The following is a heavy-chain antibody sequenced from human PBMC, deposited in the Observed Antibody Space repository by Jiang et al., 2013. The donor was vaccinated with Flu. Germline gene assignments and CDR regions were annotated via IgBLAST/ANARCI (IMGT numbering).Heavy chain of an antibody. CDR1: GGGSVQWLRS. CDR3: ARGPYESGSYFNNGFDY. CDR2: IDHSGST. J-gene: IGHJ4*02. Sequence: AVSGGGSVQWLRSGAGSASPHGKGLEWIGRIDHSGSTNTNSSLKSRVAMSIDSYKKEFSLKLRSVTAADTAVYYCARGPYESGSYFNNGFDYWGQGSQVTVSS. V-gene: IGHV4-34*01. D-gene: IGHD3-10*01.